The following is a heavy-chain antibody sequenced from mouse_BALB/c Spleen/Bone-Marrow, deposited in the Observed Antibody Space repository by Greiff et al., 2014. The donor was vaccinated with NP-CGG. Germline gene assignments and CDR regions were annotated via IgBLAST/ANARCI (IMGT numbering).Heavy chain of an antibody. CDR3: ASYYYGSSLFAY. Sequence: VQPKESGAELVKPGASVKLSCTASGFNIKDTYMHWVKQRPEQGLEWIGRIDPANGNTKYDPNFQGKATITADTSSNTAYLQLSSLTSEDTAFYYCASYYYGSSLFAYWGQGTLVTVSA. CDR1: GFNIKDTY. J-gene: IGHJ3*01. V-gene: IGHV14-3*02. CDR2: IDPANGNT. D-gene: IGHD1-1*01.